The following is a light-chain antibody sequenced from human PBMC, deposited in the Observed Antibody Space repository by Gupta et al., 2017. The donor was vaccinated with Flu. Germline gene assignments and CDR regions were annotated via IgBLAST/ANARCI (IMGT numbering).Light chain of an antibody. V-gene: IGKV3-15*01. J-gene: IGKJ1*01. CDR2: DVS. CDR3: QHYNRWPPWT. CDR1: QSVDDK. Sequence: EIVMTQSPATLSVSPGQTVTLFGRASQSVDDKLAWYQQKPGQPPRLLMYDVSSRGYGIPARFRGSGSVTDFTLTITGLQSEDFAVYYCQHYNRWPPWTFGQGTRVEIK.